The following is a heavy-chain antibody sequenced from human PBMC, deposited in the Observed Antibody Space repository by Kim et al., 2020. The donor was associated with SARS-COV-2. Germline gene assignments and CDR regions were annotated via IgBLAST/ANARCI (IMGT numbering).Heavy chain of an antibody. Sequence: GGSLRLSCAASGFTVSSNYMSWVRQAPGKGLEWVSVIYSGGSTYYADSVKGRFTISRDNSKNTLYLQMNSLRAEDTAVYYCAGDRLDIVVVPAAPRDYYYYWVMDVWGQGTTGTVAS. V-gene: IGHV3-53*01. CDR3: AGDRLDIVVVPAAPRDYYYYWVMDV. CDR2: IYSGGST. J-gene: IGHJ6*02. CDR1: GFTVSSNY. D-gene: IGHD2-2*03.